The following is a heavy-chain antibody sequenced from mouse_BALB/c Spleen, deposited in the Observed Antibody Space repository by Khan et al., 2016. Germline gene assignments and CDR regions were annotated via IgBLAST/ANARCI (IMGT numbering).Heavy chain of an antibody. D-gene: IGHD6-2*01. V-gene: IGHV9-1*02. J-gene: IGHJ1*01. CDR2: INTYTGEP. CDR1: GYTFTNYG. Sequence: QIQLVQSGPELKKPGETVKISCKASGYTFTNYGMNWVKQAPGKGLKWMGWINTYTGEPTYADDFKGRFVFSLETSASTAYLQISNLKQEDMTTYFCARISSYWYSDVWGAGTTVTVSS. CDR3: ARISSYWYSDV.